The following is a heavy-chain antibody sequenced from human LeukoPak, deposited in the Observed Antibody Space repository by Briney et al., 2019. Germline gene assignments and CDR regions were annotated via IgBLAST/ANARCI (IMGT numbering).Heavy chain of an antibody. J-gene: IGHJ4*02. CDR2: ISGSGGST. CDR3: AKTLLGIGGYYFDY. Sequence: PGRSLRLSCAASGFTFSSYAMHWVRQAPGKGLEWVSAISGSGGSTYYADSVKGRFIISRDNSKNTLYLQMNSLRAEDTAVYYCAKTLLGIGGYYFDYWGQGTLVTVSS. CDR1: GFTFSSYA. V-gene: IGHV3-23*01. D-gene: IGHD7-27*01.